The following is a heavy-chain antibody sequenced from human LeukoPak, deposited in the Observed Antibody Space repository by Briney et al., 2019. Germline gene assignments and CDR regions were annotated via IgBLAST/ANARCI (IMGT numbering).Heavy chain of an antibody. D-gene: IGHD6-19*01. CDR2: ISWNSGSI. Sequence: GRSLRPSCAASGFTFDDYAMHWVRQAPGKGLEWVSGISWNSGSIGYADSVKGRFTISRDNANNSLYLQMNSLRAEDTALYYCAKDYRGWYFSFGMDVWGQGTTVTVSS. CDR1: GFTFDDYA. CDR3: AKDYRGWYFSFGMDV. J-gene: IGHJ6*02. V-gene: IGHV3-9*01.